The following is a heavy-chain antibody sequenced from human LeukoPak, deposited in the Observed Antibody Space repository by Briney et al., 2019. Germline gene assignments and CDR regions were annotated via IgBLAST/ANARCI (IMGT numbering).Heavy chain of an antibody. Sequence: PGGSLRLSCSASGFTFSISAMHWVRQAPGKGLQYVSVIGGDGVTTSYADSVKGRFTISRDNAKNSLYLQMNSLRAEDTAVYYWARSYSSSRGTFDYWGQGTLVTVSS. CDR2: IGGDGVTT. CDR1: GFTFSISA. D-gene: IGHD6-6*01. J-gene: IGHJ4*02. V-gene: IGHV3-64*04. CDR3: ARSYSSSRGTFDY.